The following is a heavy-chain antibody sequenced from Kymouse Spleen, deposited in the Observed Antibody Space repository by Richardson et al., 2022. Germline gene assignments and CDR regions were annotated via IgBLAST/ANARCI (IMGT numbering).Heavy chain of an antibody. V-gene: IGHV4-59*01. CDR3: AREATVTTYFDY. Sequence: QVQLQESGPGLVKPSETLSLTCTVSGGSISSYYWSWIRQPPGKGLEWIGYIYYSGSTNYNPSLKSRVTISVDTSKNQFSLKLSSVTAADTAVYYCAREATVTTYFDYWGQGTLVTVSS. CDR2: IYYSGST. D-gene: IGHD4-17*01. J-gene: IGHJ4*02. CDR1: GGSISSYY.